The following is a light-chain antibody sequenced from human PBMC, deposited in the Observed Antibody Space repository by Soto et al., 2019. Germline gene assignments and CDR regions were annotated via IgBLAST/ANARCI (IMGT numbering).Light chain of an antibody. CDR3: AAWDDSLNGYV. CDR2: TNN. Sequence: QSVLAQPASVSGSPGQRVTISCSGSSSNIGSNTVNWYQQLPGTAPKLLIYTNNQRPSGVPDRFSGSKSGTSASLAISGLQSEDEADYYCAAWDDSLNGYVFGIGTKVTVL. V-gene: IGLV1-44*01. CDR1: SSNIGSNT. J-gene: IGLJ1*01.